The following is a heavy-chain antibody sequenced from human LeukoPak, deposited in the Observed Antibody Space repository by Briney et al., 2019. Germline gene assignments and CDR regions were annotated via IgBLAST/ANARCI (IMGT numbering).Heavy chain of an antibody. CDR1: GGSISSGGYY. V-gene: IGHV4-31*03. J-gene: IGHJ6*03. CDR2: IYYSGST. CDR3: ATSFSGSYRVDYYYYYMDV. D-gene: IGHD1-26*01. Sequence: SQTLSLTCTVSGGSISSGGYYWSWIRQHPGKGLEWIGYIYYSGSTYYNPSLKSRVTISVDTSKNQFSLKLSSVTAADTAVYCCATSFSGSYRVDYYYYYMDVWGKGTTVTVSS.